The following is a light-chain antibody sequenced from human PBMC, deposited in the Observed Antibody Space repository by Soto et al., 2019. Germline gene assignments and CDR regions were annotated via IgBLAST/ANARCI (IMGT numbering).Light chain of an antibody. Sequence: EIVLTQSPGTLSLSPGERATLSCRASQSITNNFLAWYQQKPGQAPRLLIYGASSRATGIPDRFSGSGSGTDFTLTISRLEPEDFAVYYCHHYDRSSSTFGQGAKLEIK. CDR1: QSITNNF. J-gene: IGKJ2*01. V-gene: IGKV3-20*01. CDR3: HHYDRSSST. CDR2: GAS.